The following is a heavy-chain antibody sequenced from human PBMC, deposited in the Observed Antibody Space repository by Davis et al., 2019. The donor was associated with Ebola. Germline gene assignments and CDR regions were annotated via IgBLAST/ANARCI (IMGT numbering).Heavy chain of an antibody. V-gene: IGHV4-61*09. J-gene: IGHJ3*02. D-gene: IGHD3-3*01. CDR1: GGSISSGSYY. CDR3: ARGRAVTVFGVVAIEAFDI. CDR2: IYTSGST. Sequence: PSETLSLTCTVSGGSISSGSYYWSWIRQPAGKALEWIGHIYTSGSTNYNPSLKSRLTISVDTSKNQFSLKLTSVTTADSAMYYCARGRAVTVFGVVAIEAFDIWGQGTMVTVSP.